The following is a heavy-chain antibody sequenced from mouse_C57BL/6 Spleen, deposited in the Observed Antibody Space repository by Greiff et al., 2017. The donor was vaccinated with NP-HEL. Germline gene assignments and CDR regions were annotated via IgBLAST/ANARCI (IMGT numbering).Heavy chain of an antibody. CDR1: GFTFSSYT. CDR3: AREAAQATPFAY. Sequence: EVNVVESGGGLVKPGGSLKLSCAASGFTFSSYTMSWVRQTPEKRLEWVATISGGGGNTYYPDSVKGRFTISRDNAKNTLYLQMSSLRSEDTALYYCAREAAQATPFAYWGQGTLVTVSA. J-gene: IGHJ3*01. D-gene: IGHD3-2*02. V-gene: IGHV5-9*01. CDR2: ISGGGGNT.